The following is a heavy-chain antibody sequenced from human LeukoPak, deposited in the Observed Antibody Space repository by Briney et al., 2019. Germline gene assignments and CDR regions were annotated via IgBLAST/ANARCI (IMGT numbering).Heavy chain of an antibody. J-gene: IGHJ4*02. CDR1: GFTFSSYA. CDR3: AKWRDSSGWYYFDY. CDR2: ISGSGGST. V-gene: IGHV3-23*01. Sequence: GGSLRLSCAASGFTFSSYAMSWVRQAPGKGLEWVSAISGSGGSTYYADSVKGRFTISRDNSKNTLYLQMNSLRAEDTAVCYCAKWRDSSGWYYFDYWGQGTLVTVSS. D-gene: IGHD6-19*01.